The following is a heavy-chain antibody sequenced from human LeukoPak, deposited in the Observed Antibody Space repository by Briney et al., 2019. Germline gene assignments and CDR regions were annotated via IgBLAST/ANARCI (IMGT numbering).Heavy chain of an antibody. CDR1: GGSSRGYY. J-gene: IGHJ4*02. V-gene: IGHV4-34*01. Sequence: SETLSLTCAVYGGSSRGYYWSWIRQPPGKGLEGIGEINHSGSTNYNPSLKSRVTISVDTSRNQFSLKLSSVTAADTAVYYCASFFRGYYTDYWGQGTLVTVSS. CDR3: ASFFRGYYTDY. D-gene: IGHD3-22*01. CDR2: INHSGST.